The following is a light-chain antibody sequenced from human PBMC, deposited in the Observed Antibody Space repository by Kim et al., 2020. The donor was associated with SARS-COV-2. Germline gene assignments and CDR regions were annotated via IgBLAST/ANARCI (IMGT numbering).Light chain of an antibody. CDR2: DGS. Sequence: SITISSTGTSSDVGGYNYVSWYQQHPGKAPKLMIYDGSNRPSGVSNRFSGSKSGNTASLTISGLQAEDEADYYCSSYTSSSTHYVVFGGGTQLTVL. CDR1: SSDVGGYNY. CDR3: SSYTSSSTHYVV. V-gene: IGLV2-14*03. J-gene: IGLJ2*01.